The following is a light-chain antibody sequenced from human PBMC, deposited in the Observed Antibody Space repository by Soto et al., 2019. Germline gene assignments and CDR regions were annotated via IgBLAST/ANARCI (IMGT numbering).Light chain of an antibody. CDR2: DAS. CDR1: QSVSSNY. V-gene: IGKV3D-20*02. CDR3: QQLHSYPFT. J-gene: IGKJ5*01. Sequence: EIVLTQSPATLSLSPGERATLSFRASQSVSSNYLAWYQHKPGQAPRLLIYDASTRATGIPARFSGSGSGTEFTLTINSLQPEDFATYYCQQLHSYPFTFGQGTRLEIK.